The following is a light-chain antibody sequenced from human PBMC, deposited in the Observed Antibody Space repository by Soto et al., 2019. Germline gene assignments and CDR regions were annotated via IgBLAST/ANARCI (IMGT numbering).Light chain of an antibody. CDR1: QSVSSN. J-gene: IGKJ1*01. CDR3: LQYNNWPPWT. Sequence: EIVMTQSPATLSVSPGERATLSCRASQSVSSNLAWYQQKPGQAPRLLINDASTRATGIPARFSGSGSGTEFTLTISSLQSEDFAVYYCLQYNNWPPWTFGQGTKVDIK. CDR2: DAS. V-gene: IGKV3-15*01.